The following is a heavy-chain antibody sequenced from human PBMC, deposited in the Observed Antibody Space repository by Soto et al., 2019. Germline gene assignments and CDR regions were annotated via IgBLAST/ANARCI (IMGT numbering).Heavy chain of an antibody. V-gene: IGHV3-30-3*01. CDR2: ISYDGSNK. CDR1: GFTFSSYA. J-gene: IGHJ4*02. CDR3: ARESLPELSIAVAGTLEGSYFDY. D-gene: IGHD6-19*01. Sequence: GGSLRLSCAASGFTFSSYAMHWVRQAPGKGLEWVAVISYDGSNKYYADSVKGRFTISRDNSKNTLYLQMNSLRAEDTAVYYCARESLPELSIAVAGTLEGSYFDYWGQGTLVTVSS.